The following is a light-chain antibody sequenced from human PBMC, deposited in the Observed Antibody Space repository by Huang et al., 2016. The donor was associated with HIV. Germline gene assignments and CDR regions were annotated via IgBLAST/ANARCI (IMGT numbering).Light chain of an antibody. Sequence: AMAASVGDRVIITCRATQDIYNYLAWFQQQPGKAPKRLIYGASSLQTGVPSRFSGSGSGTEFTLTINNLQPEDSATYFCLQHKNFHAPTFGQGTKVEIK. J-gene: IGKJ1*01. CDR2: GAS. CDR1: QDIYNY. CDR3: LQHKNFHAPT. V-gene: IGKV1-17*03.